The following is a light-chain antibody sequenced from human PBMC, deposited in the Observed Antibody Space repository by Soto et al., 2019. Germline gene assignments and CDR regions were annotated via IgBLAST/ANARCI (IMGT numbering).Light chain of an antibody. CDR1: SSDVGGYNY. Sequence: QSALTQPPSASGSPGQSVTISCTGTSSDVGGYNYVSWYQQHPGKAPKLMIYEVSKRPSGVPDRFSGSKSGNTASLTVSGLQAEDDADYYCSSYAGSNIPFGGGTKLTVL. CDR3: SSYAGSNIP. V-gene: IGLV2-8*01. J-gene: IGLJ2*01. CDR2: EVS.